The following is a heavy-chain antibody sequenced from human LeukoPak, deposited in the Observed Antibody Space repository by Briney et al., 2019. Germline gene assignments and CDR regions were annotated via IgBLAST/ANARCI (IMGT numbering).Heavy chain of an antibody. D-gene: IGHD6-13*01. V-gene: IGHV4-59*12. J-gene: IGHJ6*03. CDR1: GGSISSYY. Sequence: SETLSLTCTVSGGSISSYYWSWVRQPPGKGLEWIGYIYYGGSTNYNPSLKSRVTISVDTSKNQFSLKLSSVTAADTAVYYCARDFGQQLVLSETPYYYMDVWGKGTTVTVSS. CDR3: ARDFGQQLVLSETPYYYMDV. CDR2: IYYGGST.